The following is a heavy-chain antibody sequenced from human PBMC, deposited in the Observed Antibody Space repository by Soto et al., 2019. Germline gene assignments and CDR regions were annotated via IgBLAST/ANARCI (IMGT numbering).Heavy chain of an antibody. Sequence: RASVKVSCKASGGTFSSYAISWVRQAPGQGLEWMGGIIPIFGTANYAQKFQGRVTITADESTSTAYMELSSLRSEDTAVYYCARFSVVVTPNYYGMDVWGQGTTVTVSS. V-gene: IGHV1-69*13. CDR1: GGTFSSYA. CDR2: IIPIFGTA. CDR3: ARFSVVVTPNYYGMDV. D-gene: IGHD2-2*01. J-gene: IGHJ6*02.